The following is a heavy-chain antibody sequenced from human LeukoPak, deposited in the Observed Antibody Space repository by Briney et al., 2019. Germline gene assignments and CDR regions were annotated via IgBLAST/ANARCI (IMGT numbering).Heavy chain of an antibody. V-gene: IGHV3-7*01. J-gene: IGHJ6*02. D-gene: IGHD2-2*03. CDR2: INQDGSEK. Sequence: GGSLRLSCAASGFTFSSYCMSWVRQAPGKGLEWVANINQDGSEKYYVDSVKGRFTISRDNAKNSLYLQMNSLRAEDTAVYYCARVSGYCSSTSCPIQYYYGMDVWGQGTTVTVSS. CDR3: ARVSGYCSSTSCPIQYYYGMDV. CDR1: GFTFSSYC.